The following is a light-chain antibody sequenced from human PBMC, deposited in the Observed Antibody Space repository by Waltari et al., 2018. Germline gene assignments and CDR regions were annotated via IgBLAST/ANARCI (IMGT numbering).Light chain of an antibody. CDR1: QSVSSSY. CDR2: GAS. J-gene: IGKJ3*01. Sequence: EIVLTQSPGTLSLSPGERATLSCRARQSVSSSYLAWYQQKPGQAPRLLIYGASSSATGIQDRFSGRGSETDFTLTISRLEPEDFVVYYCQQYGSSPRVTFGPGTKVDIK. CDR3: QQYGSSPRVT. V-gene: IGKV3-20*01.